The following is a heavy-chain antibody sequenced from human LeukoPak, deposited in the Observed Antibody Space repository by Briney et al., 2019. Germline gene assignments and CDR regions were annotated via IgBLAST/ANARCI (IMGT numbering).Heavy chain of an antibody. V-gene: IGHV3-7*03. CDR1: GFTFSSYW. CDR3: ARGGGLDV. Sequence: GGSLRLSCAASGFTFSSYWMNWARQAPGKGLEWVASINHNGNVNYYVDSVKGRYTISRDNAKNSLYLQMSNLRAEDTAVYFCARGGGLDVWGQGATVTVSS. CDR2: INHNGNVN. D-gene: IGHD3-16*01. J-gene: IGHJ6*02.